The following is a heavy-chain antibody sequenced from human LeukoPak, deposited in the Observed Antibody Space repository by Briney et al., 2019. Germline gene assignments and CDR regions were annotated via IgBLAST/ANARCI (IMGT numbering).Heavy chain of an antibody. D-gene: IGHD2-2*01. CDR1: GFTFSSYW. CDR3: ARDREIVVVPAAIGY. CDR2: IKQDGSEK. Sequence: PGGSLRLSCAASGFTFSSYWMSWVRQAPGKGLEGVANIKQDGSEKYYVDSVKGRFTISRDNAKNSLYLQMNSLRAEDTAVYYCARDREIVVVPAAIGYWGQGTLGTVSS. J-gene: IGHJ4*02. V-gene: IGHV3-7*03.